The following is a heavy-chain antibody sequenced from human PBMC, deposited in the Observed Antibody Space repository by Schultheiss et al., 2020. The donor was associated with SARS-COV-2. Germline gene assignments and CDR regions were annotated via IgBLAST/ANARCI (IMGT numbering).Heavy chain of an antibody. V-gene: IGHV3-33*01. CDR3: ARWASKAYYYYYGMDV. D-gene: IGHD4-11*01. Sequence: GESLKISCAASGFTFSRHGMHWVRQAPGKGLEWVAVIWYDGSNQYYADSVKGRFTISRDNAKNSLYLQMNSLRAEDTAVYYCARWASKAYYYYYGMDVWGQGTTVTVSS. J-gene: IGHJ6*02. CDR2: IWYDGSNQ. CDR1: GFTFSRHG.